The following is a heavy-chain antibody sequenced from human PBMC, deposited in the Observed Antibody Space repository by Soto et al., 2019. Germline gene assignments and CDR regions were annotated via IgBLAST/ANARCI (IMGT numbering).Heavy chain of an antibody. D-gene: IGHD6-6*01. Sequence: LRLSCAATGFTFSNHAMNWVRQAPGKGLEWVSGISGGGDSTRYADSVKGRFTISRDNSENTLYLQMYSLRADDTAIYYCAKNIGSSSGFDYRGQGTLVTVSS. J-gene: IGHJ4*02. CDR3: AKNIGSSSGFDY. V-gene: IGHV3-23*01. CDR1: GFTFSNHA. CDR2: ISGGGDST.